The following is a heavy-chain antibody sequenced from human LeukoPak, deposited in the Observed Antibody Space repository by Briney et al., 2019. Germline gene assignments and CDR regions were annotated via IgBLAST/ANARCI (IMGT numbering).Heavy chain of an antibody. Sequence: GGSLRLSCAASGFTFDDYAMHWVRQAPGKGLEWVSGISWNSGSIGYADSVKGRFTISRDNSKNTLYLQMNSLRAEDTAVYYCARGLLRYFDWLLDPFDYWGQGTLVTVSS. CDR1: GFTFDDYA. D-gene: IGHD3-9*01. V-gene: IGHV3-9*01. J-gene: IGHJ4*02. CDR3: ARGLLRYFDWLLDPFDY. CDR2: ISWNSGSI.